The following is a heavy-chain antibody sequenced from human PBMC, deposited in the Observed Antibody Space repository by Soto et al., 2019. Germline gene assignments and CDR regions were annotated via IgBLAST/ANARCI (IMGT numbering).Heavy chain of an antibody. CDR2: IWYDGSNK. CDR3: ARGSGWYDFYYYGMDV. CDR1: GFTFRSYG. D-gene: IGHD6-19*01. Sequence: LRLSCAASGFTFRSYGMHWVCQARGKGLEWVAVIWYDGSNKYYADSVKGRFTISRDNSKNTLYLQMNSLRAEDTAVYYCARGSGWYDFYYYGMDVWGQGTTVTVSS. V-gene: IGHV3-30*19. J-gene: IGHJ6*02.